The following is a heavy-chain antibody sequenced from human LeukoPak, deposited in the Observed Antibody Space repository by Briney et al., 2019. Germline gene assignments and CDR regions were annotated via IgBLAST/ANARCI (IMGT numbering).Heavy chain of an antibody. Sequence: GGSLRLSCAASGFTFSSYRMNWVRQAPGKGLEWVSYISSSSSTIYYADSVKGRFTISRDNAKNSLYLQMNSLRAEDTAVYYRARVLLFDWLLYVDYWGQGTLVTVSS. V-gene: IGHV3-48*01. CDR1: GFTFSSYR. CDR2: ISSSSSTI. D-gene: IGHD3-9*01. J-gene: IGHJ4*02. CDR3: ARVLLFDWLLYVDY.